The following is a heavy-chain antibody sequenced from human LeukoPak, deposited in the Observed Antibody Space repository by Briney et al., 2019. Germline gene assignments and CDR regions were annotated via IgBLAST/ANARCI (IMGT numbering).Heavy chain of an antibody. CDR2: MYYSGSST. Sequence: SETPSLNCTVSGGSINSDYWSWVRQPPGKGLEWIGYMYYSGSSTNYNPSLKSRVTISVDTSKNQFSLKLNSVTAADTAVYYCGRGASDYDILTGYIPAPFDYWGQGTLVTVSS. V-gene: IGHV4-59*01. CDR3: GRGASDYDILTGYIPAPFDY. CDR1: GGSINSDY. D-gene: IGHD3-9*01. J-gene: IGHJ4*02.